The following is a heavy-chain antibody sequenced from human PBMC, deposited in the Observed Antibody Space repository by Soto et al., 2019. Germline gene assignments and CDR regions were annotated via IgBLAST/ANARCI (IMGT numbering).Heavy chain of an antibody. D-gene: IGHD6-19*01. CDR1: GITFSNYA. V-gene: IGHV3-23*01. Sequence: EVQLLESGGGLVQPGGSLRLSCAASGITFSNYAMSWVRQAPGKGLEWVSIINNSGGTIYYADSVKGRFTISIDNSKHTLYLQMNSLRAEDTAVYHGAKDISDWCQGYFDYWGQGTLVTFSS. J-gene: IGHJ4*02. CDR3: AKDISDWCQGYFDY. CDR2: INNSGGTI.